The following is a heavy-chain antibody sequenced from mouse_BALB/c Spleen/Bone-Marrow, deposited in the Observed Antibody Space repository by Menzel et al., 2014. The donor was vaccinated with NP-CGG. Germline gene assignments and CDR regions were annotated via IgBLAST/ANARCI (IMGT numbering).Heavy chain of an antibody. V-gene: IGHV5-6-3*01. CDR2: INSNGGST. CDR3: ARDYYGSSFDY. D-gene: IGHD1-1*01. CDR1: GFTFSSYG. J-gene: IGHJ2*01. Sequence: EVKLMESGGGLVQPGGSLKLSCAASGFTFSSYGISWVRQTPDKRLELVATINSNGGSTYYPDSVKGRFTISRDNAKNTLYLQMSSLKSEDTAMYYCARDYYGSSFDYWGQGTTLTVSS.